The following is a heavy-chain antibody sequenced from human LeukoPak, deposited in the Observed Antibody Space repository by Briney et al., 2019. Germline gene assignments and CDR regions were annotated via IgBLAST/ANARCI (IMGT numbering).Heavy chain of an antibody. V-gene: IGHV1-46*01. CDR1: GYTFTSYY. CDR2: INPSGGST. CDR3: ARDRIAVAGLDY. D-gene: IGHD6-19*01. J-gene: IGHJ4*02. Sequence: GASVKVSCKASGYTFTSYYMHWVRQAPGQGLEWMGIINPSGGSTSYAQKFQGRVTMTRDMSTSTVYMELSSLRSEDTAVYYCARDRIAVAGLDYWGQGTLVTVSS.